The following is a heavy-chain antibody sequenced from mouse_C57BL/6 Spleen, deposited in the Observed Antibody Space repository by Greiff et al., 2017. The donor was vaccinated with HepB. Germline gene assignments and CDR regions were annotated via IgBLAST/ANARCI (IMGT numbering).Heavy chain of an antibody. V-gene: IGHV1-69*01. J-gene: IGHJ1*03. D-gene: IGHD2-2*01. CDR1: GYTFTSYW. Sequence: QVQLQQPGAELVMPGASVKLSCKASGYTFTSYWMHWVKQRPGQGLEWIGEIDPSDSYTNYNQKFKGKSTLTVDKSSSTAYMQLSSLTSEDSAVYYCARSGYDPYWYFDVWGTGTTVTVSS. CDR3: ARSGYDPYWYFDV. CDR2: IDPSDSYT.